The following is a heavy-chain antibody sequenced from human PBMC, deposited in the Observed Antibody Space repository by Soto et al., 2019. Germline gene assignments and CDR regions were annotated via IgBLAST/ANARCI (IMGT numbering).Heavy chain of an antibody. CDR1: GGTFSSYA. CDR3: ARPKAVAGPYGMDV. D-gene: IGHD6-19*01. V-gene: IGHV1-69*05. CDR2: IIPIFGTA. J-gene: IGHJ6*02. Sequence: SVNVSCKASGGTFSSYAIRWVRQALGQGLEWMGGIIPIFGTANYAQKLQGRVTMTTDTSTSTAYMELRSLRSDDTAVYYCARPKAVAGPYGMDVWGQGTTVTVSS.